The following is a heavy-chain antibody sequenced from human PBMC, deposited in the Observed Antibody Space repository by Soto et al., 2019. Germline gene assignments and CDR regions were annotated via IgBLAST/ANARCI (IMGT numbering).Heavy chain of an antibody. CDR3: SSLGGSDAVPHFDY. Sequence: QVQLQESGPGLVRPSETLSLTCTASGGFLNSYYWTWIRQAPGKGLGWMGYIYYSGTNTNYNPSLKSRGTLSVDTSKNQFSLKLSSVTAADTAVYYCSSLGGSDAVPHFDYWGQGTLVTVSP. CDR2: IYYSGTNT. CDR1: GGFLNSYY. D-gene: IGHD1-26*01. V-gene: IGHV4-59*08. J-gene: IGHJ4*02.